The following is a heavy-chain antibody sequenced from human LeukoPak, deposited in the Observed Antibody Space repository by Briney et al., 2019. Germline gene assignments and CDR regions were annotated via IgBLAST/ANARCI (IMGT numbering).Heavy chain of an antibody. CDR1: GFTFSSYA. J-gene: IGHJ4*02. CDR2: ISGSGGST. D-gene: IGHD3-16*02. CDR3: ARDYQSNYFDF. V-gene: IGHV3-23*01. Sequence: HPGGSLRLSCAASGFTFSSYAMSWVRQAPGKGLEWVSAISGSGGSTYYADSVKGRFTISRDNSKNSLYLQMNSLRAEDTAVYYCARDYQSNYFDFWGQGTLVTVSS.